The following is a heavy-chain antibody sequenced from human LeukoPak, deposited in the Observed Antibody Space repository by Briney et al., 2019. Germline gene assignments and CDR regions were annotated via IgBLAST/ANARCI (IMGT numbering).Heavy chain of an antibody. V-gene: IGHV3-30*18. CDR1: GFTFSSYG. D-gene: IGHD3-22*01. Sequence: PGGSLRLSCAASGFTFSSYGMHWVRQAPGKGLEWVAVISYDGSNKYYADSVKGRFTISRDNSKNTLYLQMNSLRAEDTAVYYCAKENIVVVIRYLDYWGQGTLVTVSS. CDR2: ISYDGSNK. J-gene: IGHJ4*02. CDR3: AKENIVVVIRYLDY.